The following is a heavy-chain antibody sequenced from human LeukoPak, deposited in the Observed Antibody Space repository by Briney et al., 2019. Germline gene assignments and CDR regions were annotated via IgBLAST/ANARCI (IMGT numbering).Heavy chain of an antibody. CDR3: ARGPGIAVAGVFDY. CDR2: LSGYTGRT. V-gene: IGHV1-18*04. D-gene: IGHD6-19*01. CDR1: GYTFTSYG. J-gene: IGHJ4*02. Sequence: ASVKVSCKASGYTFTSYGINWVRQAPGQGLEWLGWLSGYTGRTNYVQKIQGRVTMTTDTSTNTAYMELRSLRSDDTAVYYCARGPGIAVAGVFDYWGQGSLVTVSS.